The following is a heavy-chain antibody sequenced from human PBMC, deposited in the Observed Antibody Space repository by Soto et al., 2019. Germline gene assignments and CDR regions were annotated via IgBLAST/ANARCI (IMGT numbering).Heavy chain of an antibody. Sequence: GGSLRLSCAASGFTFSSYAMSWVRQAPGKGLEWVSAISGSGGSTYYADSVKGRFTISRDNSKNTLYLQMNSLRAEDTAVYYCANPDHNDWSGYYSHYYYGMDVWGQGTTVTVSS. CDR3: ANPDHNDWSGYYSHYYYGMDV. CDR2: ISGSGGST. CDR1: GFTFSSYA. D-gene: IGHD3-3*01. J-gene: IGHJ6*02. V-gene: IGHV3-23*01.